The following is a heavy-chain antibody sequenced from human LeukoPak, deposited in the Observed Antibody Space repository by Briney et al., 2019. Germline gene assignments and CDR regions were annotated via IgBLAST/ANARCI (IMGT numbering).Heavy chain of an antibody. CDR1: GGTFSSYA. J-gene: IGHJ6*03. CDR3: ASLYNWNDVGLGPMDV. Sequence: SVKVSCKASGGTFSSYAISWVRQAPGQGLEWMEGIIPIFGTANYAQKFQGRVTITADESTSTAYMELSSLRSEDTAVYYCASLYNWNDVGLGPMDVWGKGTTVTVSS. V-gene: IGHV1-69*13. D-gene: IGHD1-20*01. CDR2: IIPIFGTA.